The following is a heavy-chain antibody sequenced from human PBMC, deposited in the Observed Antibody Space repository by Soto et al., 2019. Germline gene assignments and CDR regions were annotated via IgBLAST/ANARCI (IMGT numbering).Heavy chain of an antibody. J-gene: IGHJ4*02. CDR3: ARGWGYDSSDYYYAY. CDR2: IIPIFGTA. Sequence: QVQLVQSGAEVRKPGSSVRVSCKASGGSFNRHTISGVRQAPGQGFEWMGGIIPIFGTANHAQKFQGRVTIIADESTSTVYMELSSLRSDDTAIYYCARGWGYDSSDYYYAYWGQGTLVIVSS. D-gene: IGHD3-22*01. CDR1: GGSFNRHT. V-gene: IGHV1-69*01.